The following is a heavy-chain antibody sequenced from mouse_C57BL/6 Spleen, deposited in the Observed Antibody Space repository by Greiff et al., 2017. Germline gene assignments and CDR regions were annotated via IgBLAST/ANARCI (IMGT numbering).Heavy chain of an antibody. V-gene: IGHV1-15*01. Sequence: VQLQQSGAELVRPGASVTLSCKASGYTFTDYEMHWVKQTPVHGLEWIGAIDPETGGTAYNQKFKGKAILTADKSSSTAYMELRSLTSEDFAVYYCTRTPAYYGSSYDYWGQGTTLTVSS. D-gene: IGHD1-1*01. J-gene: IGHJ2*01. CDR2: IDPETGGT. CDR3: TRTPAYYGSSYDY. CDR1: GYTFTDYE.